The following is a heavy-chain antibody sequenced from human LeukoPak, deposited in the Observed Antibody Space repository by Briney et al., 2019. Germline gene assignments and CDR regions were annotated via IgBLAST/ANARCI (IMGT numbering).Heavy chain of an antibody. D-gene: IGHD1-26*01. CDR2: IRYDGSNK. CDR1: GFTFSSYG. V-gene: IGHV3-30*02. CDR3: ATFYSGSSGYYFDY. J-gene: IGHJ4*02. Sequence: GGALRLSCAAYGFTFSSYGMHWVRQAPGKGLEGVAFIRYDGSNKYYADSVKGRFTISRDNSKNTLYLQMNSLRAEDTAVYYCATFYSGSSGYYFDYWGQGTLVTVSS.